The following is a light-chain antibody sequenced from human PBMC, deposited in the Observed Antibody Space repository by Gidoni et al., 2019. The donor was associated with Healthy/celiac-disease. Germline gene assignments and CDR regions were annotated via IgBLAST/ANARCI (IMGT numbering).Light chain of an antibody. CDR2: DVS. Sequence: QSALTQPASVSGSPGQSITISCTGTSSDVGGYNYVSWYQQHPGKAPKLMTHDVSNRPSGVSNRFSGSKSGNTASLTISGLQAEDEADYYCSSYTSSSTPVFGGGTKLTVL. V-gene: IGLV2-14*01. J-gene: IGLJ2*01. CDR3: SSYTSSSTPV. CDR1: SSDVGGYNY.